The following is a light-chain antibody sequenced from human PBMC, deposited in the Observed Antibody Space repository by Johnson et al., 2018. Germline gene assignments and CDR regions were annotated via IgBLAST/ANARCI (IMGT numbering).Light chain of an antibody. Sequence: SVLTQPPSVSAAPGQKVTISCSGSNSNIGNNYVSWYQQLPGTAPKLLIYENNKRPSGIPDRFSGSKSGTSATLGITGLQTGDEADYYCGTWDSSLSAGNVFGTGTKVTVL. CDR3: GTWDSSLSAGNV. CDR2: ENN. J-gene: IGLJ1*01. CDR1: NSNIGNNY. V-gene: IGLV1-51*02.